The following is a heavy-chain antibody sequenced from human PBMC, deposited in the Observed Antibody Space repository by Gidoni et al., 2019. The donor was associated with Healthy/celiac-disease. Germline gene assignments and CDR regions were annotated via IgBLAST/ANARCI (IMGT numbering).Heavy chain of an antibody. CDR1: GFTFADYA. CDR2: ISWNSGSI. V-gene: IGHV3-9*01. J-gene: IGHJ4*02. CDR3: AKDRGDGDYDSSGGPGD. Sequence: EVQLVESGGGLVQPGRSLRLSCAASGFTFADYAMHWVRQAPGKGLEWVSGISWNSGSIGYADSVKGRFTISRDNAKNSLYLQMNSLRAEDTALYYCAKDRGDGDYDSSGGPGDWGQGTLVTVSS. D-gene: IGHD3-22*01.